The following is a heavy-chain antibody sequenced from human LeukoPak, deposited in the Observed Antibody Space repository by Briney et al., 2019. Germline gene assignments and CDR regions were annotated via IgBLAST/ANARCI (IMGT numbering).Heavy chain of an antibody. CDR2: IYYSGST. Sequence: SETLSLTCTVSGGSISTSDFYWGWVRQPPGKGLEWTGYIYYSGSTNYNPSLNSRVTISVDTSKNQFSLKLSSVTAADTAVYYCARMVSIVVVPAARPRGAFDIWGQGTMVTVSS. D-gene: IGHD2-2*01. J-gene: IGHJ3*02. CDR1: GGSISTSDFY. CDR3: ARMVSIVVVPAARPRGAFDI. V-gene: IGHV4-61*05.